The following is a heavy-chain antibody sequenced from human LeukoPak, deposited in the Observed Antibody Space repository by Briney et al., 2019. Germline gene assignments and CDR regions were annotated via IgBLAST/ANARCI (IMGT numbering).Heavy chain of an antibody. CDR3: ARDIAVAGLNWFDP. J-gene: IGHJ5*02. V-gene: IGHV4-4*02. Sequence: SETLSLTCAVSGGSISSSNWWSWVRQPPGKGLEWIGEIYHSGSTNYNPSLRSRVTISVDKSKNQFSLKLSSVTAADTAVYYCARDIAVAGLNWFDPWGQGTLVTVSS. D-gene: IGHD6-19*01. CDR1: GGSISSSNW. CDR2: IYHSGST.